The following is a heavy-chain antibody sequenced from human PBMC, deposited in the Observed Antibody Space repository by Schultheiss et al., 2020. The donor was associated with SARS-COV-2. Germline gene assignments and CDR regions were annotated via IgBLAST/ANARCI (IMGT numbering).Heavy chain of an antibody. V-gene: IGHV3-21*04. CDR3: AKETTVTNPFDY. CDR2: ISSSSSYI. D-gene: IGHD4-11*01. Sequence: ETLSLTCAVYGGSFSGYYWSWIRQAPGKGLEWVSSISSSSSYIYYADSVKGRFTISRDNAKNSLYLQMNSLRAEDTAVYYCAKETTVTNPFDYWGQGTLVTVSS. J-gene: IGHJ4*02. CDR1: GGSFSGYY.